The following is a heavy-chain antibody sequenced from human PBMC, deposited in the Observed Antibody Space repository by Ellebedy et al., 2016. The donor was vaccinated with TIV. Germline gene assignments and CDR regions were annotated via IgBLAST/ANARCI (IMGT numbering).Heavy chain of an antibody. D-gene: IGHD1-26*01. CDR1: GFTFSSYG. V-gene: IGHV3-30-3*02. J-gene: IGHJ4*02. CDR3: AKDGSRMNYFDY. Sequence: GGSLRLSCAASGFTFSSYGMHWVRQAPGKGLEWVAVISYDGSNKYYADSVKGRFTISRDNSKNTLYLQMNSLRVEDTAVYYCAKDGSRMNYFDYWGQGTLVTVSS. CDR2: ISYDGSNK.